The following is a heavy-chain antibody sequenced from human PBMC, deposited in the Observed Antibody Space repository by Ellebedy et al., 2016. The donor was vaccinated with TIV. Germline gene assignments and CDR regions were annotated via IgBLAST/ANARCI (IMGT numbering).Heavy chain of an antibody. CDR1: GGSISRSSYH. Sequence: SETLSLXXTVSGGSISRSSYHWGWIRQPPGKGLEWIGSIYYSGATYYNPSLKTRVTISLDTSKNQFSLKLGSVTAADTAVYYCARGRHSYGFEWIDSWGQGTLVTVSS. CDR2: IYYSGAT. D-gene: IGHD5-18*01. J-gene: IGHJ5*01. CDR3: ARGRHSYGFEWIDS. V-gene: IGHV4-39*07.